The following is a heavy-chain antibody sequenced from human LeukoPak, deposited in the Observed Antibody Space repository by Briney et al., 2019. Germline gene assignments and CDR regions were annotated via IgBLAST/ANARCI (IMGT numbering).Heavy chain of an antibody. Sequence: PSETLSLTCTVSGGSISSSSYYWGWIRQPPGKGLEWIGSIYYSGSTYYNPSLKSRVTISVDTSKNQFSLKLSSVTAADTAVYCCARQSITMIVVVITTFDYWGQGTLVTVSS. J-gene: IGHJ4*02. D-gene: IGHD3-22*01. CDR3: ARQSITMIVVVITTFDY. CDR2: IYYSGST. V-gene: IGHV4-39*01. CDR1: GGSISSSSYY.